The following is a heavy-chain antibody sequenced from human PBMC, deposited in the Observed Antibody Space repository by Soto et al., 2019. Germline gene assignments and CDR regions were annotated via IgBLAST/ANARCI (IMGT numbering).Heavy chain of an antibody. Sequence: QITLKESGPTLVKPTQTLTLTCTFSGFSLTTTGVGVGWIRQPPGKALEWLAIIYWDDDKRYSPSLKSRLTIPXDXPKNQVVLTMTNMDPVDTATYFCAHRAVLCSGGTCYSHPFDFWGQGTLVTVSS. CDR2: IYWDDDK. CDR3: AHRAVLCSGGTCYSHPFDF. CDR1: GFSLTTTGVG. J-gene: IGHJ4*02. D-gene: IGHD2-15*01. V-gene: IGHV2-5*02.